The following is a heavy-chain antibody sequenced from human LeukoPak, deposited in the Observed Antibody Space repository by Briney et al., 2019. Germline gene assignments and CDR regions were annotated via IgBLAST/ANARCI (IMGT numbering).Heavy chain of an antibody. CDR1: GYTFTGYY. Sequence: ASVQVSCKASGYTFTGYYMHWVRQAPGQGLEWMGWINPNSGDTNYAQKFQGWVTMTRDTSISTAYMELSRLRSDDTAVYYCARAPGYSYGSSFDYWGQGTLVTVSS. D-gene: IGHD5-18*01. CDR2: INPNSGDT. V-gene: IGHV1-2*04. CDR3: ARAPGYSYGSSFDY. J-gene: IGHJ4*02.